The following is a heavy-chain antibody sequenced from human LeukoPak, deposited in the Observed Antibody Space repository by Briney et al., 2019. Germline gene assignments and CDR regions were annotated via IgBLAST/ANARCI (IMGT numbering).Heavy chain of an antibody. CDR3: ASRWFGELYDY. CDR1: GGSFSGYY. J-gene: IGHJ4*02. Sequence: SETLSLTCAVYGGSFSGYYWSWIRQPPGKGLEWIGYIYYSGSTNYNPSLKSRVTISVDTSKNQFSLKLSSVTAADTAVYYCASRWFGELYDYWGQGTLVTVSS. V-gene: IGHV4-59*01. D-gene: IGHD3-10*01. CDR2: IYYSGST.